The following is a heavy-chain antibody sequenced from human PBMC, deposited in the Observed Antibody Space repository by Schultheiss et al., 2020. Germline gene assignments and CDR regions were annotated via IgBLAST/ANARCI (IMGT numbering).Heavy chain of an antibody. CDR3: ARGRSSSWYGGGRFDY. J-gene: IGHJ4*02. CDR1: GGSFSGYY. D-gene: IGHD6-13*01. Sequence: SETLSLTCAVYGGSFSGYYWSWIRQPPGKGLEWIGYIYYSGSTNYNPSLKSRVTISVDTSKNQFSLKLSSVTAADTAVYYCARGRSSSWYGGGRFDYWGQGTLVTVSS. CDR2: IYYSGST. V-gene: IGHV4-59*01.